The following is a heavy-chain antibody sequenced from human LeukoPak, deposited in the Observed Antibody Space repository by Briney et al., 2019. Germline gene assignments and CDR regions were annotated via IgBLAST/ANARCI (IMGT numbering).Heavy chain of an antibody. Sequence: RASVKVSCKASGYTFTSYGISWVRQAPGQGLEWMGWISAYNGNTNYAQKLQGRVTMTTDTSTSTAYMELRSLRSDDTAVYYCARGVIVVVPAAILDAFDIWGQGTMVTVSS. CDR2: ISAYNGNT. D-gene: IGHD2-2*01. J-gene: IGHJ3*02. CDR3: ARGVIVVVPAAILDAFDI. CDR1: GYTFTSYG. V-gene: IGHV1-18*01.